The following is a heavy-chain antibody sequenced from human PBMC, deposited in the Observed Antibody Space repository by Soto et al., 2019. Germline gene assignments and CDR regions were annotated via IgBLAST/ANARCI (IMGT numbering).Heavy chain of an antibody. CDR1: GGSISSSSYY. CDR2: IYYSGST. Sequence: SETLSLTCTVSGGSISSSSYYWGWIRQPPGKGLEWIGSIYYSGSTYYNPSLKSRVTISVDTSKNQFSLKLSSVTAADTAVYYCARHNGDYFDYWGQGTLVTVSS. CDR3: ARHNGDYFDY. V-gene: IGHV4-39*01. J-gene: IGHJ4*02. D-gene: IGHD4-17*01.